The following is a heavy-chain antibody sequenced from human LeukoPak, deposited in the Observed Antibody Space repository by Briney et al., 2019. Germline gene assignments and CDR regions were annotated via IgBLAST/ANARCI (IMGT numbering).Heavy chain of an antibody. V-gene: IGHV1-69*13. D-gene: IGHD3-10*01. CDR1: GYTFTSYG. CDR3: ARSPMVLDYYYYMDV. J-gene: IGHJ6*03. Sequence: SVKVSCKASGYTFTSYGISWVRQAPGQGLEWMGGIIPIFGTANYAQKFQGRVTITADESTSTAYMELSSLRSEDTAVYYCARSPMVLDYYYYMDVWGKGTTVTISS. CDR2: IIPIFGTA.